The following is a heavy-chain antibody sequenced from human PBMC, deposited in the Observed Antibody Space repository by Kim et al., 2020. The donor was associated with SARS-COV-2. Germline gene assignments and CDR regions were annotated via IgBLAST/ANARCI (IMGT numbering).Heavy chain of an antibody. CDR1: GGSISSSSYY. CDR2: IYYSGST. Sequence: SETLSLTCTVSGGSISSSSYYWGWIRQPPGKGLEWIGSIYYSGSTYYNPSLKSRVTISVDTSKNQFSLKLSSVTAADTAVYYCARDSPLDGVMAVAGSEGWFDPWGQGTLVTVSS. V-gene: IGHV4-39*07. CDR3: ARDSPLDGVMAVAGSEGWFDP. J-gene: IGHJ5*02. D-gene: IGHD6-19*01.